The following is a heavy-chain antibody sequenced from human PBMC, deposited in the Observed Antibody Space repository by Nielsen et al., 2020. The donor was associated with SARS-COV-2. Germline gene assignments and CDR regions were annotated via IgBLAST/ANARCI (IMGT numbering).Heavy chain of an antibody. V-gene: IGHV1-24*01. Sequence: ASVKVSCKVSGYTLTQLSIHWVRQAPGQGLEWMGGFDPEDGETIYAQKFQGRVTMTEDTSTDTAYMELSSLRSEDTAVYYCATTFAIFGEVRMDVWGQGTAVTVSS. CDR1: GYTLTQLS. CDR3: ATTFAIFGEVRMDV. CDR2: FDPEDGET. J-gene: IGHJ6*02. D-gene: IGHD3-3*01.